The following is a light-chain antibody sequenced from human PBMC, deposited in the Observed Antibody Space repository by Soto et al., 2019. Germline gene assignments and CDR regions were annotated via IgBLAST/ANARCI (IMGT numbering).Light chain of an antibody. V-gene: IGLV1-40*01. CDR2: GTT. CDR1: GSNIGAGYD. CDR3: QSYDTRLTAWI. J-gene: IGLJ2*01. Sequence: QSVLTQPPSVSGAPGQRVTITCSGSGSNIGAGYDVHWYQHVPGMPPRLLIFGTTNRPSIVPDRFSGSKSGTSASLAITGIQAEDEADYYCQSYDTRLTAWIFGGGTKVTV.